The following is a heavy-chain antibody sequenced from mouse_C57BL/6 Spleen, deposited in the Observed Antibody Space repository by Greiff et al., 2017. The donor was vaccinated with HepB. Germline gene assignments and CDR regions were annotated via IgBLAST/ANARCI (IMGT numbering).Heavy chain of an antibody. D-gene: IGHD2-2*01. Sequence: EVKVEESGGGLVQPGGSMKLSCVASGFTFSNYWMNWVRQSPEKGLEWVAQIRLKSDNYATHYAESVKGRFTISRDDSKSSVYLQMNNLRAEDTGIYYCTGDIYYGYPFDYWGQGTTLTVSS. CDR1: GFTFSNYW. V-gene: IGHV6-3*01. CDR2: IRLKSDNYAT. CDR3: TGDIYYGYPFDY. J-gene: IGHJ2*01.